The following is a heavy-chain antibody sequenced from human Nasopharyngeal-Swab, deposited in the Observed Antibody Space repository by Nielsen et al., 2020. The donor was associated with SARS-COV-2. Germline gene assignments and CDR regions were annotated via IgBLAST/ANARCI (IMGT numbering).Heavy chain of an antibody. CDR3: ATAGNYRFDN. V-gene: IGHV3-21*01. CDR2: ISSSSSYI. D-gene: IGHD3-16*02. Sequence: GESLKISCAASGFTFSSYSMNWVRQAPGKGLEWVSSISSSSSYIYYADSVKGRFIISRDNAKNMLYLQMYSLRAEDTAVYYCATAGNYRFDNWGHRTLVTVSS. J-gene: IGHJ4*01. CDR1: GFTFSSYS.